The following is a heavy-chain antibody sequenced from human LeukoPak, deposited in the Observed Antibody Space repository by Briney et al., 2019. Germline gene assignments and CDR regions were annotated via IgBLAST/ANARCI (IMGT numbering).Heavy chain of an antibody. J-gene: IGHJ4*02. CDR2: IDPSDSYT. V-gene: IGHV5-10-1*01. CDR1: GYSFTNYW. CDR3: GVGGYGDYVGNYFDY. D-gene: IGHD4-17*01. Sequence: PGESLRISCKGSGYSFTNYWISWVRQMPGKGLEWMGRIDPSDSYTNYSPSFQGHVTISADKSISTAYLQWSSLKASDTAMYYCGVGGYGDYVGNYFDYWGQGTLVTVSS.